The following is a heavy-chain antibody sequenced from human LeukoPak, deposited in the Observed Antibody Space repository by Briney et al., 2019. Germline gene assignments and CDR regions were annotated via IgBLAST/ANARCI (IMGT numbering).Heavy chain of an antibody. CDR1: GFSVSSRY. CDR3: AGGQMFTSGGFES. J-gene: IGHJ4*02. D-gene: IGHD6-19*01. V-gene: IGHV3-53*01. Sequence: GGSLRLSCAASGFSVSSRYMSWVRQAPGKGLEWVSVLYTAGDTYYADSVKGRFTISRDNSKNTLSLQMNSLRPDDTALYYCAGGQMFTSGGFESWGQGALVAVSS. CDR2: LYTAGDT.